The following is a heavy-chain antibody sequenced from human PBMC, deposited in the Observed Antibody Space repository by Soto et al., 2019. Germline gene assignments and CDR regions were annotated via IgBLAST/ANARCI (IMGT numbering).Heavy chain of an antibody. J-gene: IGHJ4*02. CDR3: ARPVAAAGLDFDY. V-gene: IGHV1-46*01. D-gene: IGHD6-13*01. CDR1: GYTFTSYS. CDR2: INPSDGST. Sequence: SVKVSCKSSGYTFTSYSVHWVRQAPGRGLEGMGIINPSDGSTSYSQKVEGRVTMTRVTSTDTVYMELSSLRSEDTDENYCARPVAAAGLDFDYWGQGTLVTVSS.